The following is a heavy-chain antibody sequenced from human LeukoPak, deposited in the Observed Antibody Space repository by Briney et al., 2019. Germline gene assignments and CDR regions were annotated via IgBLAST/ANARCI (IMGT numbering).Heavy chain of an antibody. D-gene: IGHD5-12*01. CDR3: ARDSVIVATIDY. CDR2: IYHSGST. V-gene: IGHV4-38-2*02. Sequence: PSGTLSLTCAVSGGSISSGYYWGWIRQPPGKGLEWIGSIYHSGSTYYNPSLKSRVTISVDTSKNQFSLKLSSVTAADTAVYYCARDSVIVATIDYWGQGTLVTVSS. CDR1: GGSISSGYY. J-gene: IGHJ4*02.